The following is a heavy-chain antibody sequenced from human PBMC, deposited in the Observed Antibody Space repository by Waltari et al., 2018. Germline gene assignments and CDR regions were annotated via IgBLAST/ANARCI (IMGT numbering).Heavy chain of an antibody. CDR2: IRTSGVT. Sequence: QVQLQESGPGLVKPSETLSLTCTVSGVSLSRPFCTWIRQPAGKGLEWVGRIRTSGVTDYSPSLKSRVTMSVDTSKNQFSLRLSSVTAADTAVYYCARNQNGAFDVWGQGTRVTVSS. V-gene: IGHV4-4*07. J-gene: IGHJ3*01. D-gene: IGHD2-2*01. CDR3: ARNQNGAFDV. CDR1: GVSLSRPF.